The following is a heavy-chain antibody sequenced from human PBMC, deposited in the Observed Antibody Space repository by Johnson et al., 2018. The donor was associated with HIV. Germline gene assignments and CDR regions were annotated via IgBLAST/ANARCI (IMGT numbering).Heavy chain of an antibody. CDR1: GFTFSSYW. CDR2: IKHDGSEK. CDR3: ARKADAIDI. J-gene: IGHJ3*02. V-gene: IGHV3-7*05. Sequence: VQLVESGGGVVQPGRSLRLSCAASGFTFSSYWMSWVRQAQGKGLEWVANIKHDGSEKSYVASVKGRFTISRDNAKNSLYLQMNSLRAGDTAVYYCARKADAIDIWGQGTMVTVAS.